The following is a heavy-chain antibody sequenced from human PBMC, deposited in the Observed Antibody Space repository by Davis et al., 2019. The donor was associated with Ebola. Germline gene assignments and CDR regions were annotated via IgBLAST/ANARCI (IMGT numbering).Heavy chain of an antibody. CDR2: INPNSCGT. CDR1: GGTLSSYA. J-gene: IGHJ3*02. V-gene: IGHV1-2*02. Sequence: SVPVSRKASGGTLSSYAISWVRQAPGQGLEWMGWINPNSCGTNHAQKFQGRVTMTRDTSISSAYMEVSRLRADDTAVDYCARGAFDIWGQGTMVTVSS. CDR3: ARGAFDI.